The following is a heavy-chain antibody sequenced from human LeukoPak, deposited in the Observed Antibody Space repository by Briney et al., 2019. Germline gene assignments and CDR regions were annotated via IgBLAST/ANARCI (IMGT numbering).Heavy chain of an antibody. CDR3: ASDIVVVTAFDY. Sequence: PSETLSLTCTVSGGSISSSSYYWGWIRQPPGKGLEWIGSIYYSGSTYYNPSLKSRVTISVDTSKNQFSLKLSSVTAADTAVYYCASDIVVVTAFDYWGQGTLVTVSS. V-gene: IGHV4-39*07. CDR1: GGSISSSSYY. CDR2: IYYSGST. D-gene: IGHD2-21*02. J-gene: IGHJ4*02.